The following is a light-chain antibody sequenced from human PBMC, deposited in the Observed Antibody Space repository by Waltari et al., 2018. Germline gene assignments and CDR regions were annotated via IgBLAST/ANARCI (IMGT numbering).Light chain of an antibody. CDR2: GAS. V-gene: IGKV3-20*01. CDR3: QYYDSSPLWT. Sequence: EIVLTQSPGTLPLSPGERATLSCRASQSIDSTYLAWYQQKPGQPPRLLIYGASNRATGISDRFSGSVSGTDFTLTISRLDPEDFAVYYCQYYDSSPLWTFGQGTKVEIK. CDR1: QSIDSTY. J-gene: IGKJ1*01.